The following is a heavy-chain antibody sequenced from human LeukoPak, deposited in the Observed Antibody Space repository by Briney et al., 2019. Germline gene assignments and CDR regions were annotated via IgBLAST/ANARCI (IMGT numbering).Heavy chain of an antibody. CDR1: GGSVSSGSYY. D-gene: IGHD6-13*01. Sequence: SETLSLTCTVSGGSVSSGSYYWSWIRQPPGKGLEWIGYIYYSGSTNYNPSLKSRVTISVDTSKNQFSLQLSSVTAADTAVYYCARAVAAAGSYWGQGTLVTVSS. V-gene: IGHV4-61*01. CDR2: IYYSGST. CDR3: ARAVAAAGSY. J-gene: IGHJ4*02.